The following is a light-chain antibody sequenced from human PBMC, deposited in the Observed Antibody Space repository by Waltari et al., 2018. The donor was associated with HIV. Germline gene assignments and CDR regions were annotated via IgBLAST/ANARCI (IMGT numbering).Light chain of an antibody. CDR2: KVT. Sequence: SQLTQPPSVSVSPGQTAKITCSGDAMPDHYVYWYQRKPGQAPVLVMYKVTERPSGSAERFSGSISGTTFILTSMGVQPEDEADYYCQSADSDNTYNLVFGGGTKLTVL. CDR1: AMPDHY. V-gene: IGLV3-25*03. CDR3: QSADSDNTYNLV. J-gene: IGLJ3*02.